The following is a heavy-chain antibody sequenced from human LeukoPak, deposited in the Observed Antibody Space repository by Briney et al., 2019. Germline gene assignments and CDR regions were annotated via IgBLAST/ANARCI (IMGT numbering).Heavy chain of an antibody. V-gene: IGHV1-18*01. CDR3: ARGGQDY. Sequence: ASVKVSCKASVYNFNNYGISWMRQAPGQGLEWMGWINPYKGNKNYAQKYQGRVTMTTDTSTSTAYMELGSLRSDDTAVYYCARGGQDYWGQGTLVSVLS. J-gene: IGHJ4*02. CDR2: INPYKGNK. CDR1: VYNFNNYG.